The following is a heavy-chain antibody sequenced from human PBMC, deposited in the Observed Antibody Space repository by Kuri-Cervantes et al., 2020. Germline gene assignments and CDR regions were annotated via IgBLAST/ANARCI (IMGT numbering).Heavy chain of an antibody. Sequence: GESLKISCAASGFTFSSYGMHWVRQAPGKGLEWVAVISYDGSNKYYADSVKGRFTISRDNSKNTLYLQMNSLRAEDTAVYYCARDRPPYSSGWYGRTKRGSYGMDVWGQGTTVTVSS. J-gene: IGHJ6*02. CDR2: ISYDGSNK. CDR1: GFTFSSYG. D-gene: IGHD6-19*01. V-gene: IGHV3-30*03. CDR3: ARDRPPYSSGWYGRTKRGSYGMDV.